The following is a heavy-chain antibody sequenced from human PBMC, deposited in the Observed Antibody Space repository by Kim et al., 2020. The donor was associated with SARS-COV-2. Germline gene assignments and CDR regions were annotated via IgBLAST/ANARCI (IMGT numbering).Heavy chain of an antibody. Sequence: SETLSLTCTVSGGSISSGGYYWSWIRQHPGKGLEWIGYIYYSGSTYYNPSLKSRVTISVDTSKNQFSLKLSSVTAADTAVYYCARVEYHYDILTGYSTPFDYWGQGTLVTSPQ. D-gene: IGHD3-9*01. CDR1: GGSISSGGYY. CDR3: ARVEYHYDILTGYSTPFDY. CDR2: IYYSGST. V-gene: IGHV4-31*03. J-gene: IGHJ4*02.